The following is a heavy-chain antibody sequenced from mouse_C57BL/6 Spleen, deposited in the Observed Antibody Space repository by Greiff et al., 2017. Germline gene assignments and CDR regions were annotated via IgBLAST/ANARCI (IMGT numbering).Heavy chain of an antibody. J-gene: IGHJ4*01. CDR1: GYTFTSYW. CDR3: ARSGGYYPHYYAMDY. CDR2: INPSNGGT. V-gene: IGHV1-53*01. D-gene: IGHD2-3*01. Sequence: VQLQQPGTELVKPGASVKLSCKASGYTFTSYWMHWVKQRPGQGLEWIGNINPSNGGTNYNEKFKSKATLTVDKSSSTAYMQLSSLTSADSAVYYCARSGGYYPHYYAMDYWGQGTSVTVSS.